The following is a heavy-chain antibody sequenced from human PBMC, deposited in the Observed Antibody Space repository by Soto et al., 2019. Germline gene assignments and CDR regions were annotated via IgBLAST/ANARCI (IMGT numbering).Heavy chain of an antibody. CDR2: IYYSGST. Sequence: SETLSLTCTVSGGSISSSSYYWGWIRQPPGKGLEWIGSIYYSGSTYYNPSLKSRVTISVDTSKNQFSLKLGSVTAADTAVYYCARQGRLGEIAAPTPTYYMDVWGKGTTVTVSS. D-gene: IGHD6-13*01. CDR3: ARQGRLGEIAAPTPTYYMDV. CDR1: GGSISSSSYY. V-gene: IGHV4-39*01. J-gene: IGHJ6*03.